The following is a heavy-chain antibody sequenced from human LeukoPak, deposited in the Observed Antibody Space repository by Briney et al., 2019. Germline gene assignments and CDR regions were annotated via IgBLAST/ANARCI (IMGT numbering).Heavy chain of an antibody. CDR1: SGSISTSNYY. D-gene: IGHD6-19*01. Sequence: PSETLSLACTVSSGSISTSNYYWGWVRQPPGKALEWIGNIFYSGSTYYSPSLKSRVTISLDTSRNQFSLKLSSVTAADTAVYYCARGSSGWNYHYYMDVWGKGTTVTISS. J-gene: IGHJ6*03. CDR2: IFYSGST. V-gene: IGHV4-39*07. CDR3: ARGSSGWNYHYYMDV.